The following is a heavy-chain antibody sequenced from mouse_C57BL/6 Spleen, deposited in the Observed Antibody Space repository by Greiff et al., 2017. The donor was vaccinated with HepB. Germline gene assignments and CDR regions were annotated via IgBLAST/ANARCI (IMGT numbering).Heavy chain of an antibody. CDR3: ARSRPYWYFDV. J-gene: IGHJ1*03. CDR2: IDPSDSYT. Sequence: VQLQQPGAELVRPGPSVKLSCKASGYTFTSYWMHWVKQRPGQGLEWIGVIDPSDSYTNYNQKFKGKATLTVDTSSSTAYMQLSSLTSEDSAVYYCARSRPYWYFDVWGTGTTVTVSS. CDR1: GYTFTSYW. V-gene: IGHV1-59*01.